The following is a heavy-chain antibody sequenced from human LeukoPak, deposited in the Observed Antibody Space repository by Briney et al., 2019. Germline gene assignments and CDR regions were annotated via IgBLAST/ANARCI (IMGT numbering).Heavy chain of an antibody. J-gene: IGHJ4*02. V-gene: IGHV3-33*05. D-gene: IGHD2-15*01. CDR1: GFGFNYYG. CDR2: ISYDERGK. CDR3: AKQLGYCSDGSCYFPY. Sequence: GGSLRLSCAASGFGFNYYGMVWFRQSPGKGLEWVATISYDERGKHYADSVQGRFTISRDNSKSTLCLQMNSLRAEDTAVYYCAKQLGYCSDGSCYFPYWGQGTLVTVSS.